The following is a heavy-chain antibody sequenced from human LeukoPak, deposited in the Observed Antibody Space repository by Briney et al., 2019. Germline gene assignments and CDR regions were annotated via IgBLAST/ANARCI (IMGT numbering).Heavy chain of an antibody. Sequence: SETLSLTCTVSGGSISSGTYYWRWIRQPAGKGLEWIGRIYSSGDTNYNPSLKSRVTISVDTSKNQFSLRLSSVTAADTAVYYCARGPKLTRGVTNWFDPWGQGTLVTVSS. J-gene: IGHJ5*02. CDR1: GGSISSGTYY. CDR3: ARGPKLTRGVTNWFDP. D-gene: IGHD3-10*01. CDR2: IYSSGDT. V-gene: IGHV4-61*02.